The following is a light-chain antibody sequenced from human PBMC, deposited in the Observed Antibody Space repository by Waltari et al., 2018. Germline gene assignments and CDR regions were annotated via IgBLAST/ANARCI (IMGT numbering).Light chain of an antibody. J-gene: IGKJ2*01. CDR2: ELS. CDR3: MQGIHLT. CDR1: QSLLHSDGKTY. V-gene: IGKV2-29*02. Sequence: EIVMTQTPLSLSVTPGQPASISCKSSQSLLHSDGKTYVYWYLQKPGQSPQLLIYELSRRFSGVPDRCSASGSRTDFTLKISRVEADDVGVYYCMQGIHLTFGQGTKLEIK.